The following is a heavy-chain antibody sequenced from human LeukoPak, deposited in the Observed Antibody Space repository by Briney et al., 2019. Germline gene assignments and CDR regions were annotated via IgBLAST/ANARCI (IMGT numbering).Heavy chain of an antibody. Sequence: PSETLSLTCAVSGGSISSTNWCIWVRQPPGKGLEWIGEIYHSGSTSYNPSLKSRITISVDKSKNQFSLKLRSVTAADTAVYYCAREVPGWRLIGTQRQAYYYMDVWGKGTTVTISS. J-gene: IGHJ6*03. D-gene: IGHD2-2*01. CDR3: AREVPGWRLIGTQRQAYYYMDV. V-gene: IGHV4-4*02. CDR1: GGSISSTNW. CDR2: IYHSGST.